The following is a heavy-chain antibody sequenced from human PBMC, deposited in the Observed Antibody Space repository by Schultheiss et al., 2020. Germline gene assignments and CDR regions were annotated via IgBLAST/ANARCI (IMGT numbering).Heavy chain of an antibody. D-gene: IGHD2-15*01. Sequence: GESLRLSCAASGFTFSSYAMSWVRQAPGKGLEWVAVIWYDGSNKYYADSVKGRFTISRDNSKNTLYLQMNSLRAEDTAVYYCARDRINVVGGELDYWGQGTLVTVSS. V-gene: IGHV3-33*08. J-gene: IGHJ4*02. CDR1: GFTFSSYA. CDR2: IWYDGSNK. CDR3: ARDRINVVGGELDY.